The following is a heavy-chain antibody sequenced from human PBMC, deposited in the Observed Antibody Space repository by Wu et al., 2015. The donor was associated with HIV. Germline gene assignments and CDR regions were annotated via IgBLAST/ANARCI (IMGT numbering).Heavy chain of an antibody. CDR3: ARNIWDIVVVPAAIVGFDY. Sequence: QVQLVQSGAEVKKPGASVKVSCKASGYTFTGYYMHWVRQAPGQGLEWMGWINPNSGGTNYAQKFQGRVTMTRDTSISTAYMELSRLRSDDTAVYYCARNIWDIVVVPAAIVGFDYWGQGTLVTVSS. J-gene: IGHJ4*02. V-gene: IGHV1-2*02. CDR1: GYTFTGYY. D-gene: IGHD2-2*01. CDR2: INPNSGGT.